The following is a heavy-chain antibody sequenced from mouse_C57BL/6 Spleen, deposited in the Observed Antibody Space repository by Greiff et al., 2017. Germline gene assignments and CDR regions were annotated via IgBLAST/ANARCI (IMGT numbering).Heavy chain of an antibody. J-gene: IGHJ2*01. CDR2: IYPGSGST. CDR1: GYTFTSYW. CDR3: ARGWVYYDYDGFDY. Sequence: QVQLQQPGAELVKPGASVKMSCKASGYTFTSYWITWVKQRPGQGLEWIGDIYPGSGSTNYNEKFKSKATLTVDTSSSTAYMQLSSLTSEDSAVYYCARGWVYYDYDGFDYWGQGTTLTVSS. V-gene: IGHV1-55*01. D-gene: IGHD2-4*01.